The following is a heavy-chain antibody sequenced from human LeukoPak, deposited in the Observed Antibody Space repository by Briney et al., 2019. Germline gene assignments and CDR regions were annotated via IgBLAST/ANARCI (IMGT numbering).Heavy chain of an antibody. V-gene: IGHV3-53*01. J-gene: IGHJ6*02. CDR3: ARKFYDMGV. CDR2: IYTGGIA. Sequence: PGGSLRLSCAAPRLTVIDNYMCWGRQAPGKGLEWVSVIYTGGIAYYADSVKGRFTIFRDNSENTLYLQMDSLRVEDTAVYYCARKFYDMGVWGQGTTVTVSS. CDR1: RLTVIDNY.